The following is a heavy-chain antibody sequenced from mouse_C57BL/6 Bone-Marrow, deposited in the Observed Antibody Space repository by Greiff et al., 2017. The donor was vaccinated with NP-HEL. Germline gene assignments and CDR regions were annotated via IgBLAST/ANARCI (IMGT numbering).Heavy chain of an antibody. V-gene: IGHV1-81*01. D-gene: IGHD1-1*01. Sequence: QVQLKESGAELARPGASVKLSCKASGYTFTSYGISWVKQRTGQGLEWIGEIYPRSGNTYYNEKFKGKATLTADKSSSTAYMQLSSLTSEDSAVYYCARSPYYYGSTPDYWGQGTTLTVSS. CDR2: IYPRSGNT. CDR3: ARSPYYYGSTPDY. CDR1: GYTFTSYG. J-gene: IGHJ2*01.